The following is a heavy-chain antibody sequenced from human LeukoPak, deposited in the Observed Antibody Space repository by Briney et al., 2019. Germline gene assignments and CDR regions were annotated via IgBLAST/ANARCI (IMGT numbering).Heavy chain of an antibody. Sequence: PGGSLRLSCAASGFTFSSYAMHWVRQAPGKGLEGVAVISYDGSNKYYADSVKGRFTLYRDNSKNTLYLQMNSLRAEDTAVYYCAKASIAAADNGMDVWGQGTTVTVSS. D-gene: IGHD6-13*01. CDR3: AKASIAAADNGMDV. CDR1: GFTFSSYA. CDR2: ISYDGSNK. V-gene: IGHV3-30*04. J-gene: IGHJ6*02.